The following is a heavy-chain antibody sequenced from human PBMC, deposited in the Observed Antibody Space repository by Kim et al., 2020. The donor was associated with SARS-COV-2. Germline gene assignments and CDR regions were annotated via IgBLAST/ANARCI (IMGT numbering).Heavy chain of an antibody. J-gene: IGHJ4*01. CDR2: IKSEADGGTT. D-gene: IGHD2-15*01. V-gene: IGHV3-15*01. CDR1: GLIFSDDW. CDR3: CTDQGYCSGPSCTDY. Sequence: GGSLRLSCGVSGLIFSDDWMSWVRQAPGKGLQWVGCIKSEADGGTTDYPDPVEGRFIISKDYSTNTPYLQMNNLKVDDTGVYFCCTDQGYCSGPSCTDYWSRGTLLTVSS.